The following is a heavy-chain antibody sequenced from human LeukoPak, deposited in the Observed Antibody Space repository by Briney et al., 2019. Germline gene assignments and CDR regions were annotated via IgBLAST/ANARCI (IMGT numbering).Heavy chain of an antibody. CDR1: GGSISSGDYY. J-gene: IGHJ4*02. Sequence: SETLSLTCTVSGGSISSGDYYWSWIRQPPGKGLEWIGYIYYSGSTYYNPSLKSRVTISVDTSKNQFSLKLSSVTAADTAVYYCARGSLGEIAVASYYFDYWGQGTLVTVSS. V-gene: IGHV4-30-4*02. CDR3: ARGSLGEIAVASYYFDY. D-gene: IGHD6-19*01. CDR2: IYYSGST.